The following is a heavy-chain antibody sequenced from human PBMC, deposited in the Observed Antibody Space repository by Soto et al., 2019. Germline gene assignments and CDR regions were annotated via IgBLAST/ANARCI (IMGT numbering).Heavy chain of an antibody. J-gene: IGHJ6*02. CDR2: IYPCDSDA. V-gene: IGHV5-51*01. CDR1: GYSFTSYW. D-gene: IGHD3-10*01. CDR3: ARPRSGGYRLEYYGMDV. Sequence: LKISCKGSGYSFTSYWIAWVRQMPGKGLEGMGIIYPCDSDARYSPSFQAQVTMAADKAVSTAYLQWTSLKASDTARYYCARPRSGGYRLEYYGMDVWGQGTTVTVSS.